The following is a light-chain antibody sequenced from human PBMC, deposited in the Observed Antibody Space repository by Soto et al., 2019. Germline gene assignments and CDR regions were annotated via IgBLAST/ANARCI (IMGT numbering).Light chain of an antibody. J-gene: IGKJ1*01. V-gene: IGKV1-27*01. CDR3: QKYDSVAWW. CDR2: TAS. CDR1: QGIGYN. Sequence: DIQMTQSPTPLYASVGDRVTITCRASQGIGYNLAWYQQKPGKVPKVLIYTASSLHSEDPSRFSGSGSGTEFTLTINSQQPEDVATYFCQKYDSVAWWVGLGTRVEI.